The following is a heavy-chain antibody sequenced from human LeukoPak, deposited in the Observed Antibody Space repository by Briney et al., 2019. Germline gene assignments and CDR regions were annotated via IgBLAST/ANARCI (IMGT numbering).Heavy chain of an antibody. D-gene: IGHD6-19*01. Sequence: GASGTVSFTSAGYSFTIYYMDWVRQAAGQGREWMGIINPSAGSTSYAPKFQGRVTMTRHTSTSTVYMELSSLRSEDTAVYYCARDPGSGWYFDYWGQGTLVTVSS. CDR3: ARDPGSGWYFDY. J-gene: IGHJ4*02. CDR2: INPSAGST. V-gene: IGHV1-46*01. CDR1: GYSFTIYY.